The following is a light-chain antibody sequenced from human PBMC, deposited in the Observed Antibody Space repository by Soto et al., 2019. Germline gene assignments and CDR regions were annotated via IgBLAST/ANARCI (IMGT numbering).Light chain of an antibody. V-gene: IGKV3-11*01. CDR1: QSVSGY. CDR2: DPS. Sequence: EIVLTQSPATLSLSPGERAALSCRASQSVSGYLAWYQQKPGQAPGLLIYDPSNRATGIPARFSGSGAGTYCTLIISSLAPEDVAVYYCQQRSSSPITFGQGTRLEIK. J-gene: IGKJ5*01. CDR3: QQRSSSPIT.